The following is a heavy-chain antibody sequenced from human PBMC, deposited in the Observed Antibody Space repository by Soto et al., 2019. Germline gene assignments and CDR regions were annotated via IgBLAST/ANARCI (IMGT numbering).Heavy chain of an antibody. CDR3: ALLTSGYDYRY. J-gene: IGHJ4*02. D-gene: IGHD5-12*01. V-gene: IGHV3-9*01. Sequence: EVQLVESGGGLVQPGRSLRLSCAASGFTFDDYAMHWVRQAPGKGLEWVSGISWNSGSIGYADSVKGRFTISRDNAKNSLYLQINSLRAEDTALYYCALLTSGYDYRYWGQGTLVTVSS. CDR1: GFTFDDYA. CDR2: ISWNSGSI.